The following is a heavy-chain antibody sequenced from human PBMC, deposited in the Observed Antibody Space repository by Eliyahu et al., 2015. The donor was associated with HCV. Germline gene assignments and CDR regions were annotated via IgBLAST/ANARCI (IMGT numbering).Heavy chain of an antibody. J-gene: IGHJ5*02. CDR3: ASGGGGIAVAGTGGWFDP. D-gene: IGHD6-19*01. CDR1: GGAISTYY. Sequence: QVQLQESGPGLVKPSETLSLTCTVXGGAISTYYWSWIRQPPGKGLEWXGXIHYRGSPNYNPSLXXRVTISVDTSKNQFSXNLSSVTAADTAVYYCASGGGGIAVAGTGGWFDPWGQGTLVTVSS. V-gene: IGHV4-59*01. CDR2: IHYRGSP.